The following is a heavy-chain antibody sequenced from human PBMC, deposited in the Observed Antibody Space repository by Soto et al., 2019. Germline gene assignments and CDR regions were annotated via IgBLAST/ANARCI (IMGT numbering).Heavy chain of an antibody. CDR3: ARWPRGSIYGVYT. D-gene: IGHD4-17*01. Sequence: QVQLVQSGAEVKKPGSSVKVSCKASGGTFSSYAISWVRQAPGQGLEWMGGIIPIFGTANYAQKFQGRVTVDADESTSTDYMELSSLRSEEKAVYYFARWPRGSIYGVYTRGQGTLVTVSS. J-gene: IGHJ4*02. CDR1: GGTFSSYA. V-gene: IGHV1-69*01. CDR2: IIPIFGTA.